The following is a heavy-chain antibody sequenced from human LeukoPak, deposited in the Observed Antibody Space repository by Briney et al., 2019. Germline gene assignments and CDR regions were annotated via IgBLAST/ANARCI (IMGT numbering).Heavy chain of an antibody. V-gene: IGHV3-66*01. J-gene: IGHJ4*02. CDR1: EFSVGSNY. Sequence: PGGSLRLSCAASEFSVGSNYMTWVRQAPGKGLEWVSLIYSGGSTYYADSVKGRFTISRDNSKNTLYLQMNSLRAEDTAVYYCARGGSWFGDLAYYWGQGALVTVSS. CDR3: ARGGSWFGDLAYY. CDR2: IYSGGST. D-gene: IGHD3-10*01.